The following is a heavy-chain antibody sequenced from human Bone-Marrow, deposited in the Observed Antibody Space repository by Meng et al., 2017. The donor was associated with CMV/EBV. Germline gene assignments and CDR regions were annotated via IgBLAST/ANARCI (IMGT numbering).Heavy chain of an antibody. V-gene: IGHV3-11*04. D-gene: IGHD3-22*01. J-gene: IGHJ4*02. CDR2: ISSSGTTI. CDR1: GFTFSDYY. CDR3: SSITYYYDSSGVH. Sequence: GESLKISCAASGFTFSDYYMGWIRQAPGKGLEWISYISSSGTTIYYADSVKGRFTISRDNARESLYLQMNSLRAEDTAVYYCSSITYYYDSSGVHWGQGTLVTVSS.